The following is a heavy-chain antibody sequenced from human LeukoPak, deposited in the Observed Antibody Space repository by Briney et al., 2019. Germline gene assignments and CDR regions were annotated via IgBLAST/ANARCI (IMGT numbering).Heavy chain of an antibody. CDR2: ISYDGSNK. D-gene: IGHD6-19*01. CDR3: AKSAVAGRVDYFDY. Sequence: GGSLRLSCAASGFTFSSYGMHWGRQAPGKGLEWVAVISYDGSNKYYADSVKSRFTISRDNSKNTLYLQMNSLRAEDTAVYYCAKSAVAGRVDYFDYWGQGTLVTVSS. J-gene: IGHJ4*02. V-gene: IGHV3-30*18. CDR1: GFTFSSYG.